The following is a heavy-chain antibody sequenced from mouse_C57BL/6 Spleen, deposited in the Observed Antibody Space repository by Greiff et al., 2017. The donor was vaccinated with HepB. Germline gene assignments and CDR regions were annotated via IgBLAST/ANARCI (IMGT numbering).Heavy chain of an antibody. CDR1: GFTFSDYG. V-gene: IGHV5-17*01. CDR3: ARRDGSSLYYFGY. CDR2: ISSGSSTI. D-gene: IGHD1-1*01. Sequence: DVMLVESGGGLVKPGGSLKLSCAASGFTFSDYGMHWVRQAPEKGLEWVAYISSGSSTIYYADTVKGRFTISRDNAKNTLFLQMTSLRSEDTAMYYCARRDGSSLYYFGYWGQGTTLTVSS. J-gene: IGHJ2*01.